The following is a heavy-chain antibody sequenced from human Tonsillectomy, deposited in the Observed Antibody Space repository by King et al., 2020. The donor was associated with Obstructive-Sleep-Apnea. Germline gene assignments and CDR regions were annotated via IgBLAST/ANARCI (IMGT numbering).Heavy chain of an antibody. J-gene: IGHJ5*01. CDR3: STFVRAWGWFDS. CDR1: GASIRNHY. D-gene: IGHD3-16*01. V-gene: IGHV4-59*11. Sequence: QMQLQESGPGLVKPSETLSLTCTVSGASIRNHYWTWIRQPPGKGLEWIGYVSLNGSANHNPSLKSRVTIYVDTATNQVSLRLSAVTAADTAVYYCSTFVRAWGWFDSWGQGTLVTVSP. CDR2: VSLNGSA.